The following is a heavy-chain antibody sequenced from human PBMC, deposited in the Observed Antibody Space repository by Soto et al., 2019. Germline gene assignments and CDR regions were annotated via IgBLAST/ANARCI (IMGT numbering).Heavy chain of an antibody. J-gene: IGHJ4*02. V-gene: IGHV4-39*01. CDR2: IYYSGST. CDR3: TRGGELLRYYY. D-gene: IGHD1-26*01. CDR1: GGSISSSSYY. Sequence: PSETLSLTCTVSGGSISSSSYYWGWIRQPPGKGLEWIGSIYYSGSTYYNPSLKSRVTISVDTSKNQFSLKLSSVTAADTAVYYCTRGGELLRYYYCGQGTLVTVSS.